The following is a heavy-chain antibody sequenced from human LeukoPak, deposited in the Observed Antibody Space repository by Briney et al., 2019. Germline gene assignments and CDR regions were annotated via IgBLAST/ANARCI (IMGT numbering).Heavy chain of an antibody. J-gene: IGHJ4*02. Sequence: PGGSLRLSCAASGFTFSSYEMNWVRQAPGKGLEWVSYISSSGSTIYYADSVKGRFTISRDNSKNTLYLQMNSLRAEDTAIYYCAKPARVGAVDYWGQGTLVTVSS. CDR1: GFTFSSYE. CDR3: AKPARVGAVDY. D-gene: IGHD6-13*01. CDR2: ISSSGSTI. V-gene: IGHV3-48*03.